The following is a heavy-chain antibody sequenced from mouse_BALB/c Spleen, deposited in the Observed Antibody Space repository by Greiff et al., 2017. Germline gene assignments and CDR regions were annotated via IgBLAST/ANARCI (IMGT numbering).Heavy chain of an antibody. D-gene: IGHD1-2*01. CDR1: GFSLTSYG. V-gene: IGHV2-4-1*01. Sequence: VKLVESGPGLVQPSQSLSITCTVSGFSLTSYGVHWVRQSPGKGLEWLGVIWSGGSTDYNAAFISRLSISKDNSKSQVFFKMNSLQADDTAIYYCARNDYYGLYAMDYWGQGTSVTVSS. CDR3: ARNDYYGLYAMDY. J-gene: IGHJ4*01. CDR2: IWSGGST.